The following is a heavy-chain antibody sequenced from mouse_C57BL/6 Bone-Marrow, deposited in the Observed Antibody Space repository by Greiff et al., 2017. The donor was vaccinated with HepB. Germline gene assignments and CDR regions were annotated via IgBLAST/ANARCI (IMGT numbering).Heavy chain of an antibody. D-gene: IGHD2-1*01. V-gene: IGHV1-69*01. CDR1: GYTFTSYW. CDR2: IDPSDSDT. CDR3: ARGGNYVAMDY. Sequence: QVQLQQSGAELVMPGASVKLSCKASGYTFTSYWMHWVKQRPGQGLEWIGEIDPSDSDTNYNQKFKGKSTLTVDKSSSTAYMQLSSLTSEDSAVYYCARGGNYVAMDYWGQGTSVTVSS. J-gene: IGHJ4*01.